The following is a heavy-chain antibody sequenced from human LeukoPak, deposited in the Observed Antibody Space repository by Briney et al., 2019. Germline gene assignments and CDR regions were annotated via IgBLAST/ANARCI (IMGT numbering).Heavy chain of an antibody. CDR1: VHTFSNAR. J-gene: IGHJ4*02. V-gene: IGHV3-15*01. CDR3: TTDRYCSGGSCYLLHE. D-gene: IGHD2-15*01. Sequence: GGALRLSCSVSVHTFSNARVSWVRQTPGKGLEWVDRIKSKTDARTTDYAAPLKCRFGISRDDSKNTLYLQMNSLKTEDTAVYYCTTDRYCSGGSCYLLHEWGQGTLVTVSS. CDR2: IKSKTDARTT.